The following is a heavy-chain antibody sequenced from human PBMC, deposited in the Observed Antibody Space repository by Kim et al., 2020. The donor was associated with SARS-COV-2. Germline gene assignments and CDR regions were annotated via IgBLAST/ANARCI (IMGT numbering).Heavy chain of an antibody. V-gene: IGHV1-8*01. D-gene: IGHD4-17*01. J-gene: IGHJ4*02. CDR2: MNPNSGNT. CDR1: GYTFTSYD. CDR3: ARTTPMTTVTDFDY. Sequence: ASVKVSCKASGYTFTSYDINWVRQATGQGLEWMGWMNPNSGNTGYAQKFQGRVTMTRNTSISTAYMELSSLRSEDTAVYYCARTTPMTTVTDFDYWGQGTLVTVSS.